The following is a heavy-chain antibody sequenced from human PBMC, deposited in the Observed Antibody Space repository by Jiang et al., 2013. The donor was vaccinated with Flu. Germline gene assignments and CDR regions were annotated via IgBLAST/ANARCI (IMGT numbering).Heavy chain of an antibody. V-gene: IGHV3-48*01. CDR2: IGSASRTM. CDR1: GFTFSFYS. Sequence: GLVQPGGSLRLSCVGSGFTFSFYSMNWVRQAPGKGLEWIPYIGSASRTMFYADSVKGRFTISRDNAKNSLYLELNSLRGEDTAVYYCARPVRDYYYGMDVWGQGTTVTVSS. J-gene: IGHJ6*02. CDR3: ARPVRDYYYGMDV.